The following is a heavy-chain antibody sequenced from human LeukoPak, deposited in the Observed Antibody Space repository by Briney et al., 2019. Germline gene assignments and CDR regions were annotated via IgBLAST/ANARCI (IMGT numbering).Heavy chain of an antibody. CDR1: GGTFSSYA. J-gene: IGHJ3*02. Sequence: ASVKVSCKASGGTFSSYAISWVRQAPGQGLEWMGGIIPIFGTANYAQKFQGRVTITTGESTSTAYMELSSLRSEDTAVYYCARVENGNAFDIWGQGTMVTVSS. V-gene: IGHV1-69*05. CDR2: IIPIFGTA. CDR3: ARVENGNAFDI. D-gene: IGHD1-1*01.